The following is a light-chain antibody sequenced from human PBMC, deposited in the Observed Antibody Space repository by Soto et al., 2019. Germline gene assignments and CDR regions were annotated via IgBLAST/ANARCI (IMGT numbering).Light chain of an antibody. CDR1: SSDVGGYNY. Sequence: QSALTQPPSASGSPGQSVTISCTGTSSDVGGYNYVSWYQQHPGKAPKFLIFEVSRRPSGVPDRFSGSKSGNTASLSVSGLQADDEADYYCSSYAGSNGPVIFGGGTKLTVL. J-gene: IGLJ2*01. CDR3: SSYAGSNGPVI. V-gene: IGLV2-8*01. CDR2: EVS.